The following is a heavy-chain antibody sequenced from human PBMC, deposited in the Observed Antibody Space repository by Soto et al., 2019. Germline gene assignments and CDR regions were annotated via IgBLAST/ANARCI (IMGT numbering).Heavy chain of an antibody. V-gene: IGHV4-34*01. Sequence: PSETLSLTCAVYGGSFSGYYWSWIRQPPGKGLEWIGEINHSGSTNYNPSLKSRVTISVDTSKNQFSLKLSSVTAADTAVYYCARRGRYGSGSYGFWGQGTMVTVSS. CDR3: ARRGRYGSGSYGF. D-gene: IGHD3-10*01. CDR1: GGSFSGYY. J-gene: IGHJ3*01. CDR2: INHSGST.